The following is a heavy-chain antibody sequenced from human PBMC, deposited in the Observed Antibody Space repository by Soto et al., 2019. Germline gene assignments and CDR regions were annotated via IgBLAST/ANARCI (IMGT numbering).Heavy chain of an antibody. V-gene: IGHV5-51*01. CDR3: ARASIVVTAIPSAFDV. Sequence: GESLKISCKVSGNTFNAYWIGWVRQMPGKVLEWMGIIFPGDSDTIYSPSFQGQVTMSVDKSINTAYLQWRSLTASDTAIYFCARASIVVTAIPSAFDVWGQGXMVTV. CDR1: GNTFNAYW. J-gene: IGHJ3*01. D-gene: IGHD2-21*02. CDR2: IFPGDSDT.